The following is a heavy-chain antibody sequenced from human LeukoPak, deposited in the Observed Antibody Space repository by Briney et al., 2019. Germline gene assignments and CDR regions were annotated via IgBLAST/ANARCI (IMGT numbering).Heavy chain of an antibody. CDR2: ISYDGSNK. D-gene: IGHD3-22*01. CDR3: AKAHYYDNSGYYPDAFDI. V-gene: IGHV3-30*18. Sequence: GRSLRLSCAASGFTFSSYGMHWVRQAPGKGLEWVAVISYDGSNKYYADSVKGRFTISRDNSKNTLYLQMNSLRAEDTAVYYCAKAHYYDNSGYYPDAFDIWGQGTMVTVSS. CDR1: GFTFSSYG. J-gene: IGHJ3*02.